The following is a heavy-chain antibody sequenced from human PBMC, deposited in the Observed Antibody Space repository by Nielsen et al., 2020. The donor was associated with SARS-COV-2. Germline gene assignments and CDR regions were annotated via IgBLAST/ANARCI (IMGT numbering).Heavy chain of an antibody. Sequence: VRQAPGKGLEWLSHMSSSGSVIYYADSVKGRFTISRDDSKNTAYLQMNSLKTEDTAVYYCSSPTVAYWGQGTLVTVSS. CDR3: SSPTVAY. J-gene: IGHJ4*02. CDR2: MSSSGSVI. D-gene: IGHD4-23*01. V-gene: IGHV3-21*05.